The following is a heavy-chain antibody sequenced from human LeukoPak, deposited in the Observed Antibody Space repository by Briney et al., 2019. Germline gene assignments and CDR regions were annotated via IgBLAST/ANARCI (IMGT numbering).Heavy chain of an antibody. J-gene: IGHJ6*02. CDR1: GFTFSSYA. CDR3: ARGPRNSSGWYYYYYGMDV. D-gene: IGHD6-19*01. CDR2: ISYDGSNK. V-gene: IGHV3-30*04. Sequence: GGSLRLSCAASGFTFSSYAMHWVRQAPGKGLEGVAVISYDGSNKYYADSVKGRFTISRDNSKNTLYLQMNSLRAEDTAVYYCARGPRNSSGWYYYYYGMDVWGQGTTVTVSS.